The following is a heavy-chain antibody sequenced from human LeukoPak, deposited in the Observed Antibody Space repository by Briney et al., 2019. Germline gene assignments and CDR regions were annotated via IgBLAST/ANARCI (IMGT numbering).Heavy chain of an antibody. J-gene: IGHJ4*02. Sequence: ASVKVSCKASGYTFTSYGISWVRQAPGQGLEWMGWISAYNGNTNYAQKLQGRVTMTTDTSTSTAYMELRSLRSNDTAVYYCARVSALVGATVYWGQGTLVTVSS. CDR2: ISAYNGNT. CDR1: GYTFTSYG. CDR3: ARVSALVGATVY. D-gene: IGHD1-26*01. V-gene: IGHV1-18*01.